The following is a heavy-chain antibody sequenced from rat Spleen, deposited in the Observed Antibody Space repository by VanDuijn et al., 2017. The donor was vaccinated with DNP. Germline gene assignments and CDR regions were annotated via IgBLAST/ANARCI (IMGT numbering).Heavy chain of an antibody. J-gene: IGHJ2*01. CDR2: INSEGNT. CDR1: GYSIPSGFR. CDR3: TNYNPSIKSRVSITRDTSKNQFFLQIDSVTTEDTATYYCVTRGKYGGYDY. V-gene: IGHV3-3*01. D-gene: IGHD1-8*01. Sequence: EVQLQESGPGLVKPSQSLSLTCSVTGYSIPSGFRWTWIRKFPGNKLDWMGYINSEGNTDFNPSLKSRVHITRDTPKNQFFLKKKLEWMGNINKEGNTNYNPSIKSRVSITRDTSKNQFFLQIDSVTTEDTATYYCVTRGKYGGYDYWGQGVIVTVSS.